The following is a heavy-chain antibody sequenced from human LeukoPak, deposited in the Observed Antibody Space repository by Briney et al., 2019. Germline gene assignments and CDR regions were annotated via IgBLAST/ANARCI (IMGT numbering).Heavy chain of an antibody. CDR1: GFTVSSNY. CDR2: IYSGGST. V-gene: IGHV3-53*01. Sequence: GGSLRLSCAASGFTVSSNYMSWVRQAPGKGLEWVSVIYSGGSTYYADSVKGRFTISRDNSKNTLYLQMNSLRAEDTAVYYCAKHSAYEGVFDYWGQGTLVTVSS. D-gene: IGHD5-12*01. CDR3: AKHSAYEGVFDY. J-gene: IGHJ4*02.